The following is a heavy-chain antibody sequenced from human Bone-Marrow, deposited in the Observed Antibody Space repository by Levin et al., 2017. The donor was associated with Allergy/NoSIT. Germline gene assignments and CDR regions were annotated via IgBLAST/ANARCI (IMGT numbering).Heavy chain of an antibody. CDR3: ARGHDILTGYTYGMDV. J-gene: IGHJ6*02. V-gene: IGHV1-8*01. CDR2: MSPNSGNT. D-gene: IGHD3-9*01. CDR1: GYTFTSYD. Sequence: PGESLKISCKASGYTFTSYDINWVRQATGQGLEWMGWMSPNSGNTGYAQKFQGRVTMTRNTSISTAYMELSSLRSEDTAVYYCARGHDILTGYTYGMDVWGQGTTVTVSS.